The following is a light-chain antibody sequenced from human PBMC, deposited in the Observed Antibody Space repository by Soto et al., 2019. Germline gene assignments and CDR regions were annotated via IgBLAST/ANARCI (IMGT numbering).Light chain of an antibody. CDR1: QTIYNY. CDR2: STS. Sequence: DVQLTQSPSSLFASVGDRVTITCRASQTIYNYLNWYQHIPGKAPKLLISSTSTLQSGAPSRFSGSGSGTDFSLTISSLLPEDSATYYCQQSHLTPFPFGQGTKLQIK. V-gene: IGKV1-39*01. J-gene: IGKJ2*01. CDR3: QQSHLTPFP.